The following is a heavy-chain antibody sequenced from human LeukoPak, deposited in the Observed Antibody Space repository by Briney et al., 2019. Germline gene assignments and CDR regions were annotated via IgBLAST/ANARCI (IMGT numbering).Heavy chain of an antibody. CDR3: AKTNSYDYVDP. CDR1: GFTFSNYG. CDR2: IGYDGSKK. V-gene: IGHV3-30*02. Sequence: GGSLRLSCVVSGFTFSNYGMHWVRQAPGKGLEWVAFIGYDGSKKYYTDSGKGRFTISRVNSRNTLYLQMNSLRIEDTAVYYCAKTNSYDYVDPWGQGTVVTVSS. D-gene: IGHD3-16*01. J-gene: IGHJ5*02.